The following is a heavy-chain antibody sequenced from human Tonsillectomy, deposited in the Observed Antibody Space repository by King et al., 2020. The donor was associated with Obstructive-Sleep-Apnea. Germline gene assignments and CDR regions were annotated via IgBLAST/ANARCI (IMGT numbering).Heavy chain of an antibody. D-gene: IGHD6-19*01. J-gene: IGHJ4*02. CDR1: GGALSSGTYY. V-gene: IGHV4-31*03. CDR3: ARDSTSGWYHYFDS. Sequence: QLQESGPGLVKPSQTLSLTCTVSGGALSSGTYYWTWIRQHPGKGLEWLGYIAYSGNSYYNPSLKSGVTISGDTSKNQFSLKLSSVTAADTAVYYCARDSTSGWYHYFDSWGQGTVVTVSS. CDR2: IAYSGNS.